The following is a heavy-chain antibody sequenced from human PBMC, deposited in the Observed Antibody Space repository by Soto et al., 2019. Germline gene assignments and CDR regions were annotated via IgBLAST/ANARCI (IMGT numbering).Heavy chain of an antibody. V-gene: IGHV3-23*01. Sequence: GGSLRLSCAASGFTFSSYAMSWVRQAPGKGLEWVSGLSGPGNTYYADSVKGRFTISRDNSKNTLYLQMNSLRAEDTAVYYCANLWFGETDLYYYYGMDVWGQGTTVTVSS. D-gene: IGHD3-10*01. CDR2: LSGPGNT. J-gene: IGHJ6*02. CDR1: GFTFSSYA. CDR3: ANLWFGETDLYYYYGMDV.